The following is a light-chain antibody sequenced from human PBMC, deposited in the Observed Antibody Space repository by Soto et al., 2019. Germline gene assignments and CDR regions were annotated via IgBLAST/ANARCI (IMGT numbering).Light chain of an antibody. J-gene: IGKJ1*01. CDR2: KAS. CDR1: QSINGW. Sequence: DIQLTQSPSTLSASVGDRVTITCRASQSINGWLAWYQQKPGQAPNLLIYKASTLESGVPSRFSGSGSGTEFTLTISSLQPDDFATYSCQQYTPNSRTFGQGTKVDIK. V-gene: IGKV1-5*03. CDR3: QQYTPNSRT.